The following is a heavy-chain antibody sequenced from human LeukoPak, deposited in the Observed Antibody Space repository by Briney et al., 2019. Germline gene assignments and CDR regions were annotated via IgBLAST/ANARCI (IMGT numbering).Heavy chain of an antibody. V-gene: IGHV4-59*08. Sequence: PSETLSLTCTVSGGSISSYYWSWIRQPPGKGVECIGYIGYSGSTSYNPSLKSRVTISLDTSKNQFSLKLSSVTAADTAVYYCARLASDAFDIWGQGTMVTVSS. CDR2: IGYSGST. D-gene: IGHD2-21*01. J-gene: IGHJ3*02. CDR3: ARLASDAFDI. CDR1: GGSISSYY.